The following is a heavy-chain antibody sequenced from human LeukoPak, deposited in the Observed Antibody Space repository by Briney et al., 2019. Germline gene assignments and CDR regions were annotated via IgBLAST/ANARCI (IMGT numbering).Heavy chain of an antibody. CDR3: ARGRYGSGSYLGYYGMDV. Sequence: SETLSLTCSVSGASMINSYWNWIRQPPGKGLEWIGAVFYSGTTNYNPSLKSRVTISVDTSKNQFSLKLSSVTAADTAVYYCARGRYGSGSYLGYYGMDVWGQGTTVTVSS. CDR2: VFYSGTT. D-gene: IGHD3-10*01. J-gene: IGHJ6*02. V-gene: IGHV4-59*01. CDR1: GASMINSY.